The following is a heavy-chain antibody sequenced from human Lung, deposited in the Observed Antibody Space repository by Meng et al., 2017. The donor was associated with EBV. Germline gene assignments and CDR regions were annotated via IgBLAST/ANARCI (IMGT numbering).Heavy chain of an antibody. CDR2: INHSGST. CDR1: GGSFSGYY. Sequence: QVQLQQWGAGLLKPSETLSLTCAVYGGSFSGYYWSWIRQPPGKGLEWIGEINHSGSTNYNPSLKSRVTISVDTSKNQFSLKLSSVTAADTAVYYCARGGWSSSWGNWGQGTLVTVSS. J-gene: IGHJ4*02. CDR3: ARGGWSSSWGN. D-gene: IGHD6-13*01. V-gene: IGHV4-34*01.